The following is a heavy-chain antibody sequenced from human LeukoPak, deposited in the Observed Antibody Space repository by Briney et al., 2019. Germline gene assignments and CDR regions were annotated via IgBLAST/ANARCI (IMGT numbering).Heavy chain of an antibody. CDR2: IKSIINGGTV. V-gene: IGHV3-15*05. Sequence: SGGSLRLSCAVSGLNFIDAWISWARQALGKGLEWVCRIKSIINGGTVDYAAPMKGRFFISRDDLENTVYLQMNSLRTEDTAVYYCTLWKTYYGDYATWGQGTLVTVSS. J-gene: IGHJ5*02. CDR3: TLWKTYYGDYAT. D-gene: IGHD4-17*01. CDR1: GLNFIDAW.